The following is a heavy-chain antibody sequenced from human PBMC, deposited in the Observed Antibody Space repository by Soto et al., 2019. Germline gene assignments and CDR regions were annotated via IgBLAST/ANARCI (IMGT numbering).Heavy chain of an antibody. Sequence: QEQLVESGGGVVQPGRSLRLSCRVSGFTFINYAMHWVRQAPGKGLEWVALISGDGTNEYYADSVKGRFTISRENSRNTLYLQMSSLRADDTAVYYCARHLSHLKTGWLDPWGQGTLVTVSS. CDR3: ARHLSHLKTGWLDP. D-gene: IGHD7-27*01. V-gene: IGHV3-30-3*01. CDR1: GFTFINYA. CDR2: ISGDGTNE. J-gene: IGHJ5*02.